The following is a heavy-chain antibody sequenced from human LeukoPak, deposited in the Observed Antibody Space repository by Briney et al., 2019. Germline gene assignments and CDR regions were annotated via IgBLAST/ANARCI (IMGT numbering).Heavy chain of an antibody. CDR2: ISYDGSNK. Sequence: PGGSLRLSCAASGFTFSSYGMHWVRQAPGKGLEWVAVISYDGSNKYYADSVKGRFTISRDNSKNTLYLQMNSLRAEDTAVYYCARGRPISSGSWVYYYYMDVWGKGTTVTVSS. V-gene: IGHV3-30*03. D-gene: IGHD3-10*01. J-gene: IGHJ6*03. CDR1: GFTFSSYG. CDR3: ARGRPISSGSWVYYYYMDV.